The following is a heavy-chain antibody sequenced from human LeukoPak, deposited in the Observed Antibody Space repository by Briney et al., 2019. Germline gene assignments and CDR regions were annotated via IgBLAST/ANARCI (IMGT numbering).Heavy chain of an antibody. V-gene: IGHV3-23*01. CDR2: ISGSGGST. D-gene: IGHD2-2*01. Sequence: TGGSLRLXCAASGFTFSSYAMSWVRQAPGKGLEWVSAISGSGGSTYYADSVKGRFTISRDNSKNTLYLQMNSLRAEDTAVYYCAKHTPIVVVPAATHNDYWGQGTLVTVSS. J-gene: IGHJ4*02. CDR3: AKHTPIVVVPAATHNDY. CDR1: GFTFSSYA.